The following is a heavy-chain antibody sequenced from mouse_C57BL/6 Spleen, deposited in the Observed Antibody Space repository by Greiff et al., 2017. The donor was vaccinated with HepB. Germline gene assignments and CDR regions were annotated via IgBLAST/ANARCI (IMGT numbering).Heavy chain of an antibody. Sequence: VQLQQPGAELVMPGASVKLSCKASGYTLTSYWMHWVKQRPGQGLEWIGEIDPSDSYTNYNQKFKGKSTLTVDKSSSTAYMQLSSLTSEDSAVYYCARGGSSGYGFDYWGQGTTLTVSS. CDR3: ARGGSSGYGFDY. V-gene: IGHV1-69*01. J-gene: IGHJ2*01. CDR2: IDPSDSYT. D-gene: IGHD3-2*02. CDR1: GYTLTSYW.